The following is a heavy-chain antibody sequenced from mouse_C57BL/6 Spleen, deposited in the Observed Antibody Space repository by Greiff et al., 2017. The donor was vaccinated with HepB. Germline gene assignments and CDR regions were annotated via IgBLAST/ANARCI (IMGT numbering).Heavy chain of an antibody. V-gene: IGHV1-59*01. J-gene: IGHJ2*01. CDR3: ARGRDGGFDY. Sequence: QVQLQQPGAELVRPGTSVKLSCKASGYTFTSYWMHWVKQRPGQGLEWIGVIDPSDSYTNYNQKFKGKATLTVATSSSTAYMQLSSLTSEDSAVYYCARGRDGGFDYWGQGTTLTVSS. CDR1: GYTFTSYW. D-gene: IGHD1-1*01. CDR2: IDPSDSYT.